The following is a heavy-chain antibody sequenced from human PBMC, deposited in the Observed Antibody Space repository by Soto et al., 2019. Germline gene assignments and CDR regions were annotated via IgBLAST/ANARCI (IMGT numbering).Heavy chain of an antibody. D-gene: IGHD1-1*01. J-gene: IGHJ4*02. CDR2: IWFDGSNK. CDR1: GFTFNTYG. Sequence: QVQLVESGGGMVQPGRSLRLSCAASGFTFNTYGMHWVRQAPGKGLEWVAVIWFDGSNKYYADSVKGRFTISRDNSKNTLYLQMNSLRAEDTAVYYCATSYRAYNDIGYWGQGTLVTVSS. CDR3: ATSYRAYNDIGY. V-gene: IGHV3-33*01.